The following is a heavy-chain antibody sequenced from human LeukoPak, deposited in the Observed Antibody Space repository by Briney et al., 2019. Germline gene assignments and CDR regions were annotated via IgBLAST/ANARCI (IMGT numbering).Heavy chain of an antibody. CDR1: GFTFSAYG. D-gene: IGHD4-17*01. CDR3: AKDPNGDYVGAFDT. CDR2: MGVSGDNV. J-gene: IGHJ3*02. Sequence: GGSLRLSCAASGFTFSAYGVTWVRQAPGKGLEWVSSMGVSGDNVHYADSVKGGFAISRDNSKNTLYLQMNSLRAEDAAVYYCAKDPNGDYVGAFDTWGQGTMVIVSS. V-gene: IGHV3-23*01.